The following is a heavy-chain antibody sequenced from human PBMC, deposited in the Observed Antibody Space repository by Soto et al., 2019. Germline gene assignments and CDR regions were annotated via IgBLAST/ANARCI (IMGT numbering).Heavy chain of an antibody. CDR1: GYTFTSYA. CDR2: INAGNGNT. V-gene: IGHV1-3*01. Sequence: ASVKVSCKASGYTFTSYAMHWFRQAPGQRLEWMGWINAGNGNTKYSQKFQGRVTVTRDTSASTAYIELSSLRSEETAVYYCARPYYDSSGYYSWFEPSGQGTMVTVSS. J-gene: IGHJ5*02. CDR3: ARPYYDSSGYYSWFEP. D-gene: IGHD3-22*01.